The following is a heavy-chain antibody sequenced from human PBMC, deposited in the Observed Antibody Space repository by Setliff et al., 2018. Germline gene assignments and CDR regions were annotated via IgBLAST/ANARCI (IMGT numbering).Heavy chain of an antibody. CDR1: GYTFTDYY. D-gene: IGHD2-21*01. V-gene: IGHV1-69-2*01. J-gene: IGHJ4*02. CDR2: VDPEDGET. Sequence: ASVKVSCKASGYTFTDYYMHWVQQAPGKGLEWMGRVDPEDGETIYAEKFQDRVTFTRDTFAETAYMELRSLTSDDMAVYYCARGYCDGIGCPAPLYYFDSWGQGTLVTVSS. CDR3: ARGYCDGIGCPAPLYYFDS.